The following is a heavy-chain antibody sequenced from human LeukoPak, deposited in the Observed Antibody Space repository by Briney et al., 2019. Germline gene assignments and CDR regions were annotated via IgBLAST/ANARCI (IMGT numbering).Heavy chain of an antibody. V-gene: IGHV3-7*03. CDR3: ARDQYDTWSRRGNFDS. CDR1: GFTFSSYW. CDR2: INHNGNVN. Sequence: GGSLRLSCAASGFTFSSYWMNWARQAPGKGLEWVASINHNGNVNYYVDSVKGRFTISRDTTKNSLYLQMNSLRVEDTAVFYCARDQYDTWSRRGNFDSWGQGTLVIVSS. J-gene: IGHJ4*02. D-gene: IGHD3-3*01.